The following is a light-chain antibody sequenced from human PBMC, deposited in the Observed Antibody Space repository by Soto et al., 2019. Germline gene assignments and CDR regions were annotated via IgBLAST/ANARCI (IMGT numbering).Light chain of an antibody. Sequence: EMVLTQSPATLSLSPGDRATLSCRASQSVGRYLAWYQQRPGQAPRLLIYDSSNWVTGIPARFSGNGSGRDFTLTISSLEPEDFAVYYCQYHTDWPPYTFGQGTTLEI. CDR2: DSS. J-gene: IGKJ2*01. CDR1: QSVGRY. CDR3: QYHTDWPPYT. V-gene: IGKV3-11*02.